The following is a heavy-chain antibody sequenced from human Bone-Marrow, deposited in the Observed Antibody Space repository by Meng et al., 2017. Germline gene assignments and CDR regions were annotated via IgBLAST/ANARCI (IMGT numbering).Heavy chain of an antibody. CDR2: MNPKNGNT. J-gene: IGHJ4*02. Sequence: QVHLVQAGAEGDKPGASVKVSSKASEEIFSEYDINWVSQATGQGLEWMGWMNPKNGNTGYAQKFQGRVTMTRDTSITTAYMELSSLTSEDTALYYCARVGRSGDSSKFDYDSWGQGTLVTVSS. V-gene: IGHV1-8*01. CDR1: EEIFSEYD. D-gene: IGHD4-17*01. CDR3: ARVGRSGDSSKFDYDS.